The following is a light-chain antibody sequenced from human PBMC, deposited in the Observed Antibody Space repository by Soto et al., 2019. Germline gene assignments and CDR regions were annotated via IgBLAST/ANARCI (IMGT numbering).Light chain of an antibody. Sequence: AIQMTQSPSSLSASVGDRVTITCRASQGIRYYLGWYQQKPGKAPKLLIYAASSLQSGVPSRFSGSGSGTDFTLTISSLQPEDFATYYCLQEYNYPLTFGGGTKVEIK. J-gene: IGKJ4*01. CDR1: QGIRYY. CDR2: AAS. CDR3: LQEYNYPLT. V-gene: IGKV1-6*01.